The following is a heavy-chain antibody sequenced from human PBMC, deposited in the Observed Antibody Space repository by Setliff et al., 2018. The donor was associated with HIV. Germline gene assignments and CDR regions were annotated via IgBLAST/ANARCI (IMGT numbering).Heavy chain of an antibody. CDR1: GGIFMNTA. CDR2: IIPSFGTG. D-gene: IGHD3-22*01. CDR3: ATGRHYYDSSYYPANPFDV. V-gene: IGHV1-69*13. Sequence: ASVKVSCKASGGIFMNTAFNWVRQARGQGLEWMGSIIPSFGTGNYAQKFQGRVTITADDSTSTAYRELRGLRSEDTALYYCATGRHYYDSSYYPANPFDVWG. J-gene: IGHJ3*01.